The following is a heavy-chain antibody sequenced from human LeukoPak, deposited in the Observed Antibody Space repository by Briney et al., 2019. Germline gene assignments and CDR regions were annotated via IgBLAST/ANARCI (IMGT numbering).Heavy chain of an antibody. J-gene: IGHJ6*02. D-gene: IGHD3-9*01. V-gene: IGHV3-11*01. CDR3: ARSIGLTGGGVDV. CDR1: GFTFSDYN. CDR2: ITDSANTI. Sequence: GGSLRLSCAASGFTFSDYNMNWVRQAPGKGLEWVSYITDSANTIHYADSVKGRFTISRDNAKNSLYLQMNSLRAEDTAVYYCARSIGLTGGGVDVWGQGTTVTVSS.